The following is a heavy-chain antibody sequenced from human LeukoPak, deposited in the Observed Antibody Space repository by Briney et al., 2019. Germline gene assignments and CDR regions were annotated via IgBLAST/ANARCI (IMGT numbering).Heavy chain of an antibody. V-gene: IGHV4-59*01. J-gene: IGHJ5*02. D-gene: IGHD6-19*01. Sequence: SETLSLTCTVSGGSISSYYWSWIRPPPGKGLEWIGYIYYSGSTNYNPSLKSRVTISVYTSKNQFSLKLSSVTAADTAVYYCARDIGISVAGSNWFDPWGPGTLVTVSS. CDR3: ARDIGISVAGSNWFDP. CDR2: IYYSGST. CDR1: GGSISSYY.